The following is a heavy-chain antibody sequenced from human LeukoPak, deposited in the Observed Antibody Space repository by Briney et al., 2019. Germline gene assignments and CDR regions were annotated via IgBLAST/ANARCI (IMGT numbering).Heavy chain of an antibody. V-gene: IGHV5-51*01. CDR3: ARAMYYYDSSGYYFDY. CDR1: GYSFTSYW. D-gene: IGHD3-22*01. Sequence: PGESLKISCKGSGYSFTSYWIGWVRQMPGKGLEWMGIIYPGDSDTRYSPSFQGQVTISADKSISTAYLQWSSLKASDTAMYYCARAMYYYDSSGYYFDYWGQGTLVTVSS. CDR2: IYPGDSDT. J-gene: IGHJ4*02.